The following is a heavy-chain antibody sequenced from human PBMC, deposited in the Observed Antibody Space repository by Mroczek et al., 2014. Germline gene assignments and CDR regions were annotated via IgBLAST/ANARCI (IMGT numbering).Heavy chain of an antibody. Sequence: QVQLQESGPGLVKPSETLSLTCTVSGGSISSSSYYWGWIRQPPGKGLEWIGSIYYSGSTYYNPSLKSRVTISVDTSKNQFSLKLSSVTAADTAVYYCARRHRSYAAFDYWGQGTLVTVSS. J-gene: IGHJ4*02. CDR3: ARRHRSYAAFDY. D-gene: IGHD1-26*01. CDR2: IYYSGST. V-gene: IGHV4-39*01. CDR1: GGSISSSSYY.